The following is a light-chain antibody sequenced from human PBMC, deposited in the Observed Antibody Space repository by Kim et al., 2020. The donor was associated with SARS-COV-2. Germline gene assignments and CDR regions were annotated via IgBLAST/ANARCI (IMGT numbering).Light chain of an antibody. Sequence: EVVMTQSPVTLSVSPGERATLSCRASQSIGSNLALYQQISGQAPRLLIYCASIRAAGIPVRFSGSGSGTEFTLTISGLQSADFAVYYYQQYGNWPPYTFGQGTKLEIK. CDR1: QSIGSN. V-gene: IGKV3D-15*01. J-gene: IGKJ2*01. CDR3: QQYGNWPPYT. CDR2: CAS.